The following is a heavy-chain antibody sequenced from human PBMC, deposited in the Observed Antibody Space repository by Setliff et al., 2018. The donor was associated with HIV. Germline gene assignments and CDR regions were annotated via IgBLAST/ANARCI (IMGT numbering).Heavy chain of an antibody. CDR2: INYSGYT. J-gene: IGHJ3*02. V-gene: IGHV4-39*01. CDR1: GGSISSDSYY. CDR3: ARLCQWMSYGFDI. D-gene: IGHD5-12*01. Sequence: SETLSLTCTVSGGSISSDSYYWGWIRQPPGKGLEWIGSINYSGYTYYSPSLKTRVSISVDTSKKQFSLNVTSVTAADTAVYYCARLCQWMSYGFDIWGQGTMVTVSS.